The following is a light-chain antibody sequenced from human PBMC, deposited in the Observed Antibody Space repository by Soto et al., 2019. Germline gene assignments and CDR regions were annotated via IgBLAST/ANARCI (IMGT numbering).Light chain of an antibody. J-gene: IGLJ2*01. CDR1: SSNIGHNY. CDR2: ENN. Sequence: QSVLTQPPSLSAAPGQKVTISCSGSSSNIGHNYVSWYQHFPGTAPKLLIYENNKRPSGIPDRFSGSKSGTSATLAITGLQTGDEADYYCGTWDSSLSALVFGGGTKVTVL. CDR3: GTWDSSLSALV. V-gene: IGLV1-51*02.